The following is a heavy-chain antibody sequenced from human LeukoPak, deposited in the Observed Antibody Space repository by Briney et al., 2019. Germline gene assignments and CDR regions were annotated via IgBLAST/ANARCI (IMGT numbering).Heavy chain of an antibody. D-gene: IGHD4-17*01. J-gene: IGHJ6*03. CDR2: IYYSGST. V-gene: IGHV4-59*01. CDR1: GGSFSGYY. Sequence: SETLSLTCAVYGGSFSGYYWSWIRQPPGKGLEWIGYIYYSGSTNYNPSLKSRVTISIDTSKNQFSLKLSSVTAADTAVYYCARGPSYYGLTPYYYYYMDVWGKGTTVTVSS. CDR3: ARGPSYYGLTPYYYYYMDV.